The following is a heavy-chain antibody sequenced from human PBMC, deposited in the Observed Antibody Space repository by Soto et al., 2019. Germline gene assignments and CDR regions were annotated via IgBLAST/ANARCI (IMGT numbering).Heavy chain of an antibody. V-gene: IGHV4-31*03. J-gene: IGHJ5*02. CDR1: GGSISSGGYY. CDR2: IYYSGST. D-gene: IGHD6-13*01. Sequence: SETLSLTCTVSGGSISSGGYYWSWIRQHPGKGLEWIGYIYYSGSTYYNPSLKSRVTISVDTSKNQFSLKLSPVTAADTAVYYCARGIAAAGTFAETWFDPWGQETLVTVSS. CDR3: ARGIAAAGTFAETWFDP.